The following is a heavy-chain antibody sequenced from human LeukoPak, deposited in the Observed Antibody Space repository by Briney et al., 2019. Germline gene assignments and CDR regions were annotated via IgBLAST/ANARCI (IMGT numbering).Heavy chain of an antibody. D-gene: IGHD4/OR15-4a*01. J-gene: IGHJ4*02. V-gene: IGHV3-7*05. CDR3: ARATGAAFDC. Sequence: GGSLRLSCAASGFTFSNSWMNWVRQVPGKGLEWVANINQDGSEKYYVDSVKGRFTITRDNAKNSMNLQMNSLRADDTAVYFCARATGAAFDCWGQGTLVTVSS. CDR2: INQDGSEK. CDR1: GFTFSNSW.